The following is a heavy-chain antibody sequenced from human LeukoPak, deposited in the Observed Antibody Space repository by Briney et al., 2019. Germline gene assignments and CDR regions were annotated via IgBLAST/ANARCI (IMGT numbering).Heavy chain of an antibody. Sequence: PSETLSLTCTVSGGSISSHYWSWIRQPPGKGLEWIGYIYYCGSTNYNPSLKSRVTISVDTSKNQFSLKLSSVTAADTAVYYCARGEYYYGSGSPGNFDIWGQGTMVTVSS. CDR3: ARGEYYYGSGSPGNFDI. CDR2: IYYCGST. J-gene: IGHJ3*02. D-gene: IGHD3-10*01. CDR1: GGSISSHY. V-gene: IGHV4-59*11.